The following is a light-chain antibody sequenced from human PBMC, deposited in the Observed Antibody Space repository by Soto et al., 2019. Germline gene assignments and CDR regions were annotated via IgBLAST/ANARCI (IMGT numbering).Light chain of an antibody. Sequence: EIVLTQAPGTLSLSPGVRGTRSCRARLSVSMKYLAWYQQKPVQDPRLHSYCASSRATGLPDRFSGSGSGTDFTLTISIREHEDFAVYYCQQYGTSRVTFGPGTKVDIK. CDR2: CAS. V-gene: IGKV3-20*01. CDR3: QQYGTSRVT. CDR1: LSVSMKY. J-gene: IGKJ3*01.